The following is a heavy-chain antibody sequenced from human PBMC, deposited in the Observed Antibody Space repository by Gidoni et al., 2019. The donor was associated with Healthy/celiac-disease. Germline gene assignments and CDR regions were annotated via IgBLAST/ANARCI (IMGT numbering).Heavy chain of an antibody. J-gene: IGHJ6*02. Sequence: QVQLQESGPGLVKPSGTLSLTCAVSGGSISSSNWWSWVRQSPGKGLEWIGEIYHSGSTNYNTSLKSRVTISVDKSKNKFSLKLSSVTAADTAVYYCARDQSAYNCSGGSCYSRGYYYYGMDVWGQGTTVTVSS. CDR2: IYHSGST. CDR3: ARDQSAYNCSGGSCYSRGYYYYGMDV. CDR1: GGSISSSNW. D-gene: IGHD2-15*01. V-gene: IGHV4-4*02.